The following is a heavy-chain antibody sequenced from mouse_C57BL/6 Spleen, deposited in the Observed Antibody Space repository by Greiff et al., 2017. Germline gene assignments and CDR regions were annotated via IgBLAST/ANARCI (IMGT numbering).Heavy chain of an antibody. CDR1: GFTFSSYA. CDR3: ARDGNYPYYYAMDC. D-gene: IGHD2-1*01. Sequence: DVKLVESGGGLVKPGGSLKLSCAASGFTFSSYAMSWVRQTPEKRLEWVATISDGGSYTYYPDNVKGRFTISRDNAKNNLYLQLSHLKSEDTAMYYCARDGNYPYYYAMDCWGQGTSVTVSS. V-gene: IGHV5-4*01. J-gene: IGHJ4*01. CDR2: ISDGGSYT.